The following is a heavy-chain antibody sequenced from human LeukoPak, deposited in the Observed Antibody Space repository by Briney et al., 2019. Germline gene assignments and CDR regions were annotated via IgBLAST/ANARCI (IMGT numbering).Heavy chain of an antibody. Sequence: GGSLRLSCAASGLTFSSHWMHWVRQAPGKGLVWVSRINSDGSSTSYADSVKGRFTISRDNAKNTLYPQMNSLRAEDTAVYYCARRVVVPAAPYYFDYWGQGTLVTVSS. J-gene: IGHJ4*02. CDR3: ARRVVVPAAPYYFDY. D-gene: IGHD2-2*01. V-gene: IGHV3-74*01. CDR1: GLTFSSHW. CDR2: INSDGSST.